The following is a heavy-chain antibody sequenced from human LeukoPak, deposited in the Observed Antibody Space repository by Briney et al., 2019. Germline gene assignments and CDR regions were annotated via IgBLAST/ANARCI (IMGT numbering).Heavy chain of an antibody. CDR3: ARHWGSCRGGDCYTFDC. J-gene: IGHJ4*02. CDR2: ISNSGST. CDR1: NASISIYY. Sequence: SETLSLTCSVSNASISIYYWSWIRQSPGKGLEWIGYISNSGSTNYNPSLKSRVTISVDTSKNQFSLKLSSVTAAETSVYYCARHWGSCRGGDCYTFDCWGQGTLVTVSS. V-gene: IGHV4-59*08. D-gene: IGHD2-21*02.